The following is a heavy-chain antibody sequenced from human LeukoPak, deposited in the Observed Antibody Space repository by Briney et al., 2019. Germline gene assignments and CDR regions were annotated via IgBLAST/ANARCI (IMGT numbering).Heavy chain of an antibody. J-gene: IGHJ4*02. CDR1: GFTFSSYS. CDR2: VTGSDTTK. V-gene: IGHV3-48*04. CDR3: ARDGEYCSGGSCFLDY. Sequence: GGSLRLSCAASGFTFSSYSMNWVRQAPGKGLEWVSFVTGSDTTKYYAESVKGRFTISRDNAKNSLHLQMNSLRAEDTAVYFCARDGEYCSGGSCFLDYWGQGTLVTVFS. D-gene: IGHD2-15*01.